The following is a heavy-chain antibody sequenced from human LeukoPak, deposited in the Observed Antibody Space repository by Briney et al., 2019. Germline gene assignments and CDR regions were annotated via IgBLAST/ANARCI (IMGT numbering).Heavy chain of an antibody. V-gene: IGHV1-2*02. CDR2: INPNSGGT. D-gene: IGHD3-10*01. J-gene: IGHJ5*02. Sequence: ASVKVSCKASGYTFTGYYMHWVRQAPGQGLEWMGWINPNSGGTNYAQKFQGRVTMTRDTSISTAYMELSRLRSDDTAVYYCAREDVLLWFGELLSGFDPWGQGTLVTVSS. CDR3: AREDVLLWFGELLSGFDP. CDR1: GYTFTGYY.